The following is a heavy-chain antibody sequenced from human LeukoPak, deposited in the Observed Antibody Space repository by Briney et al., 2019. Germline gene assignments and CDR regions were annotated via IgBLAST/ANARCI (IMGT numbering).Heavy chain of an antibody. CDR2: IKSKTDGGTT. CDR3: TTDRVATRPFDY. Sequence: PGGSLRLSCAASGFTFSNAWMSWVRQAPGKGLEWVGRIKSKTDGGTTDYAAPVKGRFTISRDDLKNTLYLQMNSLKTEDTAVYYCTTDRVATRPFDYWGQGTLVTVSS. J-gene: IGHJ4*02. CDR1: GFTFSNAW. D-gene: IGHD5-12*01. V-gene: IGHV3-15*01.